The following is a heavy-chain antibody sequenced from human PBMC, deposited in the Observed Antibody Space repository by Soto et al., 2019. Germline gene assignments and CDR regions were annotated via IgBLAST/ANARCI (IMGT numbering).Heavy chain of an antibody. CDR1: GGTFSSYT. Sequence: QVQLVQSGAEVKKPGSSVKVSCKASGGTFSSYTISWVRQAPGQGIEWMGRIIPILGIANYAQKFQGRVTITADKSTSTAYMELISLRSEDTAVYYCARDRPLVVVEDDAFDIWGKGILVTVSS. CDR3: ARDRPLVVVEDDAFDI. J-gene: IGHJ3*02. D-gene: IGHD3-22*01. CDR2: IIPILGIA. V-gene: IGHV1-69*08.